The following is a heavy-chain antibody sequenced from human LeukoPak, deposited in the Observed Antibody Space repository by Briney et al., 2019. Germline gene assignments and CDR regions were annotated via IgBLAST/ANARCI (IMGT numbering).Heavy chain of an antibody. CDR1: GGSISSSRYY. CDR3: AIGRLGELSLSXFDX. Sequence: SETLSLTCTVSGGSISSSRYYWGWIRQPPGKGLEWIGSIYYSGSTYYNPSLKSRVTISVDTSKNQFSLKLSSVTAADTAVYYCAIGRLGELSLSXFDXXGQGTLVTVX. D-gene: IGHD3-16*02. J-gene: IGHJ4*02. V-gene: IGHV4-39*07. CDR2: IYYSGST.